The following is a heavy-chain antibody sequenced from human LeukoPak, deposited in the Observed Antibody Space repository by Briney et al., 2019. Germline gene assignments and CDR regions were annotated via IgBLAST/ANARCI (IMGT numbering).Heavy chain of an antibody. CDR1: GYTFTSYG. Sequence: ASVKVSCKASGYTFTSYGISWVRQAPGQGLEWMGWISAYNGNTNYAQKLQGRVTMTTDTSTSTAYMELRSLRSDDTAVYYCAREGYCSSTSRTGPYYYGIDVWGQGTTVTVSS. V-gene: IGHV1-18*01. CDR3: AREGYCSSTSRTGPYYYGIDV. J-gene: IGHJ6*02. CDR2: ISAYNGNT. D-gene: IGHD2-2*01.